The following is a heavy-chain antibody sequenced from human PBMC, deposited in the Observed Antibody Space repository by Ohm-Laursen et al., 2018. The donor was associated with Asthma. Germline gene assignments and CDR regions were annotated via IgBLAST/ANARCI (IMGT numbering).Heavy chain of an antibody. V-gene: IGHV4-38-2*02. CDR1: GDPISDTYT. CDR3: ARGPMHDYYFDN. D-gene: IGHD1-1*01. CDR2: ISYSGTP. J-gene: IGHJ4*02. Sequence: SQTLSLTCIVSGDPISDTYTWGWVRQPPGKGLEYIGTISYSGTPYDNPSLRSRVTISVDTSKNQFSLKLSFVTAADTAVYYCARGPMHDYYFDNWGQGTLVTVSS.